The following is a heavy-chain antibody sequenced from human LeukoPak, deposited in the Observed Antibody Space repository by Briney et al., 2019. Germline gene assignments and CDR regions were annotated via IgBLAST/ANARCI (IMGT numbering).Heavy chain of an antibody. Sequence: ASVKVSCKASGYTFTSYAMHWVRQAPGQRLEWMGWINAGNGNTKYSQEFQGRVTITRDTSASTAYMELSSLRSEDMAVYYCAREVVPAAPGWFDPWGQGTLVTVSS. J-gene: IGHJ5*02. CDR3: AREVVPAAPGWFDP. CDR1: GYTFTSYA. V-gene: IGHV1-3*03. D-gene: IGHD2-2*01. CDR2: INAGNGNT.